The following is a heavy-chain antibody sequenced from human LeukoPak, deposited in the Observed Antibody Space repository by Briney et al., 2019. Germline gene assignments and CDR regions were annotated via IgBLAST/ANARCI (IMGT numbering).Heavy chain of an antibody. CDR2: ISGSGGGT. CDR1: GFTFSNYA. Sequence: GGSLRLSCAASGFTFSNYAMSWVRQAPGKGLEWVSTISGSGGGTYYADSVKGRFTISRDNSENTLYLQMNSLRAEDTAVYYCSTAKFDNWGQGTLVTVSS. CDR3: STAKFDN. J-gene: IGHJ4*02. V-gene: IGHV3-23*01.